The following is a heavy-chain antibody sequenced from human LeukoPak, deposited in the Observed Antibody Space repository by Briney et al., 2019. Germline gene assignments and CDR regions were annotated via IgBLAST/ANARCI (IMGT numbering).Heavy chain of an antibody. Sequence: GGSLRLSCAASGFTVSSNYMSWVRQAPGKGLEWVSVIYSGGSTYYADSVKGRFTISRDNSKNTLYLQMNSLRAEDTAVYYCARDRDILTGNHHTTGYWGQGTLVTVSS. V-gene: IGHV3-66*01. CDR1: GFTVSSNY. D-gene: IGHD3-9*01. J-gene: IGHJ4*02. CDR3: ARDRDILTGNHHTTGY. CDR2: IYSGGST.